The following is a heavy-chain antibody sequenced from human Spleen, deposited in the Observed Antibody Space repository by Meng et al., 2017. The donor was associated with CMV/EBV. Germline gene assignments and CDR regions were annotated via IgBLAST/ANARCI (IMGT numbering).Heavy chain of an antibody. CDR3: ARGTFLWVSGLGY. V-gene: IGHV1-8*02. CDR2: MNPSNGDT. D-gene: IGHD3-16*01. Sequence: ASVKVSCKAAGYTFSNYGITWVRQAPGQGLEWVGLMNPSNGDTNYAQKFQGRVTMTRDASTSTAYMELSSLKSEDTAVYFCARGTFLWVSGLGYWGQGTLVTVSS. CDR1: GYTFSNYG. J-gene: IGHJ4*01.